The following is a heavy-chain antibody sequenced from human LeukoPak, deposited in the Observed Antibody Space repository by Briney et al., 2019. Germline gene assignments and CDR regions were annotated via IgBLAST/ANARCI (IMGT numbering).Heavy chain of an antibody. J-gene: IGHJ6*03. CDR3: ARGRVSSSTWYSTYYYYFYMDV. Sequence: SETLSLTCTVSGGSISTNIYYWGWIRQPPGKGLEWIGSVFYNGGTYYNPSLRSRVTLSVDTSKNLFSLRLRSVTAADTAVYFCARGRVSSSTWYSTYYYYFYMDVWGKGTTVTVSS. V-gene: IGHV4-39*07. CDR1: GGSISTNIYY. D-gene: IGHD1-1*01. CDR2: VFYNGGT.